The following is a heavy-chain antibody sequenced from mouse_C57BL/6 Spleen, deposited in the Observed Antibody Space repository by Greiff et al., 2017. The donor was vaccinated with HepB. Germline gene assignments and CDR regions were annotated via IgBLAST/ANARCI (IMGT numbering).Heavy chain of an antibody. CDR2: IYPGDGDT. D-gene: IGHD1-1*01. Sequence: QVQLQQPGAELVKPGASVKLSCKASGYAFTSYWMHWVKQRPGKGLEWIGQIYPGDGDTNYNGKFKGKATLTADKSSSTAYMQLSSLTSEDSAVYACDPHDSGSWDYAMDYWGQGTTVTVAS. J-gene: IGHJ4*01. CDR3: DPHDSGSWDYAMDY. CDR1: GYAFTSYW. V-gene: IGHV1-80*01.